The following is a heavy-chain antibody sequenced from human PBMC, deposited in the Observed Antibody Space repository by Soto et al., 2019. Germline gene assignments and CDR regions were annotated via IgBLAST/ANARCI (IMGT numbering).Heavy chain of an antibody. V-gene: IGHV1-18*01. J-gene: IGHJ4*02. D-gene: IGHD3-9*01. CDR3: ARDHYDILTGYYRAPGY. CDR1: GYTFTSYG. CDR2: ISAYNGNT. Sequence: GASVKVSCKASGYTFTSYGISWVRQAPGQGLEWMGWISAYNGNTNYAQKLQGRVTMTTDTSTNTAYMELRSLRSDDTAVYYCARDHYDILTGYYRAPGYWGQGTLVTVSS.